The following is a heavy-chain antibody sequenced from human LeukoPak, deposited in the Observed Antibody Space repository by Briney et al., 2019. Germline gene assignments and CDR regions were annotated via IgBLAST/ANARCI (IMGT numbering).Heavy chain of an antibody. J-gene: IGHJ3*02. CDR2: ISSGSTYI. Sequence: GGSLRLSCAASGFTFSSYNMNWVRQAPGRGLEWVSSISSGSTYIYYADSVKGRFTISRDNAKNSLFLQMNSLRAEDTAVYYCARGNYYENSGYWVLSAFDIWGQGTMVTVSS. CDR1: GFTFSSYN. V-gene: IGHV3-21*01. D-gene: IGHD3-22*01. CDR3: ARGNYYENSGYWVLSAFDI.